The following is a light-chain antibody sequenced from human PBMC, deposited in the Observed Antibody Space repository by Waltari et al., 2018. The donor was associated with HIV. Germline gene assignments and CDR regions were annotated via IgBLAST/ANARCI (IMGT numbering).Light chain of an antibody. Sequence: DIQMTQSPSSLSASVGDTVTITCRASQSVAVIVNWDQHKPGKAPNLLIFASSSLQSGFPSRFSGSRSGTDFSLTITGLQPEDFATYCCQQSDDTPYTFGQGTKLEIK. J-gene: IGKJ2*01. CDR1: QSVAVI. V-gene: IGKV1-39*01. CDR2: ASS. CDR3: QQSDDTPYT.